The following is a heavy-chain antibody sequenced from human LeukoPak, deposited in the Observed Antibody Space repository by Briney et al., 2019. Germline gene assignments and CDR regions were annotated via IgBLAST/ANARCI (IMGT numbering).Heavy chain of an antibody. CDR1: GGSISSYY. J-gene: IGHJ3*02. D-gene: IGHD2-15*01. V-gene: IGHV4-59*01. CDR2: IYYSGST. CDR3: ARADVLWSFAFDI. Sequence: SETLSLTCTVSGGSISSYYWSWIRQPPGKGLEWIGYIYYSGSTNYNPSLKSRVTISVDTSKNQFSLKLSSVTAADTAVYYCARADVLWSFAFDIWGQGTMVTVSS.